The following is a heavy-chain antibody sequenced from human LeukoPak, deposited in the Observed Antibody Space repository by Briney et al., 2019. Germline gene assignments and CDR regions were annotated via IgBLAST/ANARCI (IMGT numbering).Heavy chain of an antibody. V-gene: IGHV3-23*01. D-gene: IGHD2-21*02. Sequence: GGSLRLSCAASGFTLSSYAMSWVPQAPGKGLEWVSAISGSGGSTYYAGSVKGRFTISRDNSKNTLYLQMNSLRAEDTAVYYCAKVSWICGGDCLGNDYWGQGTLVTVSS. J-gene: IGHJ4*02. CDR2: ISGSGGST. CDR1: GFTLSSYA. CDR3: AKVSWICGGDCLGNDY.